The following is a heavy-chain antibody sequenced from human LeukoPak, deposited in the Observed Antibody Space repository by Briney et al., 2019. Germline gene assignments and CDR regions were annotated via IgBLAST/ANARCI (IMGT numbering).Heavy chain of an antibody. Sequence: SETLSLTCTVSGGSISSASYYWSWIRQPAGKGLEWIGRIYTTGSTAYNPSLKSRVTFSIDTSKNQFSLKLSSVTAADTAVYYCARSDSSGYLGSFDYWGQGTLVSVSS. J-gene: IGHJ4*02. CDR2: IYTTGST. CDR3: ARSDSSGYLGSFDY. D-gene: IGHD3-22*01. V-gene: IGHV4-61*02. CDR1: GGSISSASYY.